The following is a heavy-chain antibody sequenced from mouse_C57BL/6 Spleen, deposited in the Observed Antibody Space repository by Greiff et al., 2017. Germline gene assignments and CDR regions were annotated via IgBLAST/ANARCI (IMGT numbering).Heavy chain of an antibody. CDR2: INPYNGGT. D-gene: IGHD2-2*01. CDR1: GYTFTDYY. Sequence: EVQRVESGPVLVKPGASVKMSCKASGYTFTDYYMNWVKQSHGKSLEWIGVINPYNGGTSYNQKFKGKATLTVDKSSSTAYMELNSLTSEDSAVYYCARRRYGYENWYFDVWGTGTTVTVSS. J-gene: IGHJ1*03. V-gene: IGHV1-19*01. CDR3: ARRRYGYENWYFDV.